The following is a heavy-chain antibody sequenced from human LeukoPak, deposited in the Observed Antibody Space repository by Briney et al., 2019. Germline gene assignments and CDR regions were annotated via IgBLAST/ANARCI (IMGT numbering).Heavy chain of an antibody. Sequence: GASVKVSCKASGYTFTGYYMHWVRQAPGQGLEWMGWINPNSGGTNHAQKLQGRVTMTTDTSTSTAYMELRSLRSDDTAVYYCARDRGSGWYPFDYWGQGTLVTVSS. D-gene: IGHD6-19*01. CDR2: INPNSGGT. V-gene: IGHV1-2*02. J-gene: IGHJ4*02. CDR3: ARDRGSGWYPFDY. CDR1: GYTFTGYY.